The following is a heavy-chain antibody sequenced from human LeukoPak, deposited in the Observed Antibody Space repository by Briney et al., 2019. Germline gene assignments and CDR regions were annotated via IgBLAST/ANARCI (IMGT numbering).Heavy chain of an antibody. D-gene: IGHD1-7*01. Sequence: GASVKVSCKASGYTFTGYYMHWVRQAPGQGLEWMGGIIPIFGTANYAQKFQGRVTITADESTSTDYMGLSSLRSEDTAVYYCATLTGTTVYWGQGNPGHRLL. V-gene: IGHV1-69*13. CDR1: GYTFTGYY. CDR2: IIPIFGTA. CDR3: ATLTGTTVY. J-gene: IGHJ4*02.